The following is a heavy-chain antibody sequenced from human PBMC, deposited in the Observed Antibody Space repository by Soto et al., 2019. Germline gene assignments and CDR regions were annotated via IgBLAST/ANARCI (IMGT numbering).Heavy chain of an antibody. CDR2: IDNTGSVT. J-gene: IGHJ4*02. D-gene: IGHD6-19*01. CDR1: GFTFSRYW. V-gene: IGHV3-74*01. CDR3: ARDQTVAGPTTFDY. Sequence: EVQLVESGGGLVQPGGSLGRSCAASGFTFSRYWMHWVRQTPGKGLVWVSRIDNTGSVTTYADAVKGRFTISRDNAKNTLYLQMNRLRAVDTAVYYCARDQTVAGPTTFDYCGQVTLVTVSS.